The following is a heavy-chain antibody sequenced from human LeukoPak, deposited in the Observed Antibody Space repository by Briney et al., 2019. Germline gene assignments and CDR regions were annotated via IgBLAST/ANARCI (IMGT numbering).Heavy chain of an antibody. CDR2: ISYDGSNK. CDR1: GFTFSSYA. CDR3: AREPTTVSPPG. Sequence: GGSLRLSCAASGFTFSSYAMHWVREAPGKALGWVAVISYDGSNKYYADSVKGRFTISRDNAKNSLYLQMNSLRAEDTAVYYCAREPTTVSPPGWGQGTLVTVSS. V-gene: IGHV3-30-3*01. D-gene: IGHD4-11*01. J-gene: IGHJ4*02.